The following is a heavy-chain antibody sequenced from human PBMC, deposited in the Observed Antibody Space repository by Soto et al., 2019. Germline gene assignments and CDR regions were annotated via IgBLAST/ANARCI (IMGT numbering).Heavy chain of an antibody. CDR1: GFPFSIYS. CDR2: ITSDTNTI. Sequence: EVQLVESGGGLVQPGGSLRLTCVASGFPFSIYSMNWVRQAPGKGLEWSSYITSDTNTIKYADSVKGRFTISRDNAKNFVYLQMNRLRDEDTAVYFCASSVEGQFDYWGQGTVVTVSS. D-gene: IGHD6-19*01. J-gene: IGHJ4*02. V-gene: IGHV3-48*02. CDR3: ASSVEGQFDY.